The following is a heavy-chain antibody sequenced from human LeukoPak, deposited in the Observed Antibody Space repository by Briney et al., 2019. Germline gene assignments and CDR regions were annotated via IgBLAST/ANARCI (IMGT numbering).Heavy chain of an antibody. Sequence: VGSLRLSCAAAGFTFSNYWMHWVRQAPGKGLGWVSRMKSDGRTSYADSVKGRFTISRDNAKNTVSLQMNSLRAEDTGVYYCARAPSEIGGYYPEYFRHWGQGTLVTVCS. CDR2: MKSDGRT. V-gene: IGHV3-74*01. J-gene: IGHJ1*01. CDR3: ARAPSEIGGYYPEYFRH. CDR1: GFTFSNYW. D-gene: IGHD3-22*01.